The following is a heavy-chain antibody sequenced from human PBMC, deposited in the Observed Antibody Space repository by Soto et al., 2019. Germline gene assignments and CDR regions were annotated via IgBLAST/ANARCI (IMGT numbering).Heavy chain of an antibody. J-gene: IGHJ4*02. V-gene: IGHV4-59*08. CDR3: ARAISGYVT. Sequence: SETLSLTCTVPGDSISSYYWSWIRQPPGKGLEWIGYIHYSGSTNYNPSLKSRVTISVDTSKNQFSLRLSSVTAADTAVYYCARAISGYVTWGQGTLVTVSS. D-gene: IGHD5-12*01. CDR1: GDSISSYY. CDR2: IHYSGST.